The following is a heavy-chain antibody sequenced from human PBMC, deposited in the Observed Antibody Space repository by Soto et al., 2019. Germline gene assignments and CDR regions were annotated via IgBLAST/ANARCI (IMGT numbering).Heavy chain of an antibody. CDR2: INGYNGNT. V-gene: IGHV1-18*01. Sequence: ASVKVCCKASGYTFGTYGIRWVRQDPGQGLEWMGWINGYNGNTNYAPKLQDRVTITRDTSASTVYMELSSLRFEDTAVYLCARENIYSGYSYGFRGYYYGVDVWGQGTTVTVSS. J-gene: IGHJ6*02. CDR3: ARENIYSGYSYGFRGYYYGVDV. D-gene: IGHD5-18*01. CDR1: GYTFGTYG.